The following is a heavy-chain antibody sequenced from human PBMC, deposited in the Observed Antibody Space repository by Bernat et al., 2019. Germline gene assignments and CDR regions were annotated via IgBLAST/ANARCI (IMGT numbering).Heavy chain of an antibody. CDR3: AKDQRYGSALPDAFDI. CDR1: GFTFSSYA. D-gene: IGHD3-10*01. V-gene: IGHV3-23*04. J-gene: IGHJ3*02. CDR2: ISGSGGST. Sequence: EVQLVESGGGLVQPGGSLRLSCAASGFTFSSYAMSWVRQAPGKGLEWVSAISGSGGSTYYADSVKGRFTISRDNSKNTLYLQMNSLRAEDTAVYYCAKDQRYGSALPDAFDIWGQGTMVTVSS.